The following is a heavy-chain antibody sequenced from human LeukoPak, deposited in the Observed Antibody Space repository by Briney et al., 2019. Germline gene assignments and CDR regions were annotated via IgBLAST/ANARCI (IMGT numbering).Heavy chain of an antibody. CDR2: ISGSGGST. D-gene: IGHD3-10*01. CDR1: GFTFSSYA. Sequence: GGSLRLSCAASGFTFSSYAMSWVRQAPGKGLEWVSAISGSGGSTYYADSVKGRFTISRDNSKNTLYLQMNSLRPEDTAVYYCAKTMEGYYYGSGSYYRIIDYWGQETLVTVSS. J-gene: IGHJ4*02. CDR3: AKTMEGYYYGSGSYYRIIDY. V-gene: IGHV3-23*01.